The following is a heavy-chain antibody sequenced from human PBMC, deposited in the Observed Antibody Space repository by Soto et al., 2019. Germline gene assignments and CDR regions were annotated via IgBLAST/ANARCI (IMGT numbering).Heavy chain of an antibody. CDR1: GGSFSGYY. CDR3: ASPPRYYYYYMDV. CDR2: INHSGST. J-gene: IGHJ6*03. V-gene: IGHV4-34*01. Sequence: SETLSLTCAVYGGSFSGYYWSWIRQPPGKGLEWIGEINHSGSTNYNPSLKSRVTISVDTSKNQFSLKLSSVTAADTAVYYCASPPRYYYYYMDVWGKGTTVTVSS.